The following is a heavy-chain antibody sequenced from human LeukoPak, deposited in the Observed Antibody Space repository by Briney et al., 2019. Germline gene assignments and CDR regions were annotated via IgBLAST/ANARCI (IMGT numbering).Heavy chain of an antibody. CDR1: GYSITSGYY. CDR3: ARRYSNYFFDY. Sequence: SETLSLTCAVSGYSITSGYYWAWIRQPPGKGLEWIGNICHSGSTYYNPSLKSRVTISVDTSKNQFSLKLSSVTAADTAVYYCARRYSNYFFDYWGQGTLVTVSS. CDR2: ICHSGST. D-gene: IGHD4-11*01. V-gene: IGHV4-38-2*01. J-gene: IGHJ4*02.